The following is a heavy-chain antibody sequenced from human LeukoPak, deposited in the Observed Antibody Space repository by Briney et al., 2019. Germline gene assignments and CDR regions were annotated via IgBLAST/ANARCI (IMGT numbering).Heavy chain of an antibody. CDR2: IYYSEST. CDR1: GRSISSYY. J-gene: IGHJ6*02. Sequence: SETLSFTSTVSGRSISSYYGSWLRQPPGKGLEWIGYIYYSESTTYNPSLKSRVTISVDTSKNQFYLKVSSVTASDTAVYYCARDSRGGTGVSSDYGFDVWGQGTTVTVSS. V-gene: IGHV4-59*01. CDR3: ARDSRGGTGVSSDYGFDV. D-gene: IGHD2-15*01.